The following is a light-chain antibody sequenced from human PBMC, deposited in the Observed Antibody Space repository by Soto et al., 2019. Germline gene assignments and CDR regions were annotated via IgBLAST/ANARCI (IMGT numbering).Light chain of an antibody. J-gene: IGKJ5*01. Sequence: EIVLTQFPATLSLSPGERATLSCESSQSLRGRSLAWYQKKPGLAPRLLIYDASSRATGIPARFSGSGSWTDFTRTISRLEPEEFAVYYCQQYNTWPPLITFGQGTRLEI. CDR3: QQYNTWPPLIT. V-gene: IGKV3D-20*01. CDR1: QSLRGRS. CDR2: DAS.